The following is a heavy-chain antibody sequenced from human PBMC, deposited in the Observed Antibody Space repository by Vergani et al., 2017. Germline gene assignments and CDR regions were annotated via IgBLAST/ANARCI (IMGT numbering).Heavy chain of an antibody. CDR1: GFTFSSYS. CDR2: ISSSSSTI. Sequence: EVQLVESGGGLVQPGGSLRLSCAASGFTFSSYSMNWVRQAPGKGLEWVSYISSSSSTIYYADSVKGRFTISRDNAKNSLYLQMNSLRAEDTAVYYCARVGIAVADYYYYYGMDVWGQGTTVTVSS. V-gene: IGHV3-48*04. J-gene: IGHJ6*02. CDR3: ARVGIAVADYYYYYGMDV. D-gene: IGHD6-19*01.